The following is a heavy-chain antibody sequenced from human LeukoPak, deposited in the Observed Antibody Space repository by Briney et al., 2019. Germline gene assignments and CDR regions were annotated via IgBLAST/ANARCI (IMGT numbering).Heavy chain of an antibody. J-gene: IGHJ6*02. CDR3: ARGLVRGVMYYGMDV. CDR2: ISYDGSNK. V-gene: IGHV3-30-3*01. D-gene: IGHD3-10*01. Sequence: GRSLRLSCAASGFSFSSYAMHWVRQAPGKGLEWVAVISYDGSNKYYADSAKGRFTISRDNSKNTLYLEMNSLRAEDTAVYYCARGLVRGVMYYGMDVWGQGTTVTVSS. CDR1: GFSFSSYA.